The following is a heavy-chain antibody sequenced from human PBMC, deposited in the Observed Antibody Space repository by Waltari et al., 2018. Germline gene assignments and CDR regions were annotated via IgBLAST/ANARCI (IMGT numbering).Heavy chain of an antibody. V-gene: IGHV4-59*11. J-gene: IGHJ6*02. Sequence: QVQLQESGPGLVKPSETLSLTCTVSGCSIGIHYWSWIRQPPGKGLEWIGFTSYSGSTSYNPSLKSRVTISVDTSKNQLSLKLTSVTAADTAVYYCAREYYYDTSGPASYGMDVWGQGTTVTVSS. CDR2: TSYSGST. CDR1: GCSIGIHY. CDR3: AREYYYDTSGPASYGMDV. D-gene: IGHD3-22*01.